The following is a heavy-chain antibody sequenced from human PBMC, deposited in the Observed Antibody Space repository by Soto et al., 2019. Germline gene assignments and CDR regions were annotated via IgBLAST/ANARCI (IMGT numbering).Heavy chain of an antibody. CDR2: ISSSGSTI. V-gene: IGHV3-11*01. J-gene: IGHJ4*02. Sequence: PGGSLRLSCAASGFTFSDYYMSWIRQAPGKGLEWVSYISSSGSTIYYADSVKGRFTISRDNAKNSLYLQMNSLRAEDTAVYYCARTYYDSSGYYYFDYWGQGTLVTVSS. D-gene: IGHD3-22*01. CDR3: ARTYYDSSGYYYFDY. CDR1: GFTFSDYY.